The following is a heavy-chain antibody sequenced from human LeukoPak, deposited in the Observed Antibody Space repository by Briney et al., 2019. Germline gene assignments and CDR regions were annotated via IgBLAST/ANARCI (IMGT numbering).Heavy chain of an antibody. J-gene: IGHJ6*03. Sequence: SETLSLTCAVYGGSFSGYYWTWIRQTPEKGLEWIGEMNPSGSTNYNPSLKSRITISVDTSKNQFSLELSSVTAADTAAYYCARGRQDVTMIVVVMTAVSYYLDVWGKGTTVTVS. D-gene: IGHD3-22*01. V-gene: IGHV4-34*01. CDR1: GGSFSGYY. CDR2: MNPSGST. CDR3: ARGRQDVTMIVVVMTAVSYYLDV.